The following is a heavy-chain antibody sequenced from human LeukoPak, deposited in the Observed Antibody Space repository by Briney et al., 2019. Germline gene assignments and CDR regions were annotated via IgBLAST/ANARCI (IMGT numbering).Heavy chain of an antibody. CDR3: ARGRGPAFY. CDR2: INHSGST. CDR1: GGSFSDYY. V-gene: IGHV4-34*01. Sequence: SETLSLTCAVYGGSFSDYYWSWIRQPPGKGLEWIGEINHSGSTNYNPSLKSQFTISVDTSKNQFSLILTSVTAADTAVYYCARGRGPAFYWGQGTLATVSS. J-gene: IGHJ4*02.